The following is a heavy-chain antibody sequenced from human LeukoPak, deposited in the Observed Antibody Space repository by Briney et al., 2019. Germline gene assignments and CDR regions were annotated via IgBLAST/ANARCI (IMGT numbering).Heavy chain of an antibody. D-gene: IGHD1-1*01. Sequence: GGSLRLSCAASGLTFGSYTMSWVRQAPGKGLEWVSGITATGSRTYYADSVKGRFTISRDNSKNTLFLQMNSLRAEDTAVYYCAREAIGTTKSDDAFDMWGQGTMVTVSS. J-gene: IGHJ3*02. CDR3: AREAIGTTKSDDAFDM. V-gene: IGHV3-23*01. CDR1: GLTFGSYT. CDR2: ITATGSRT.